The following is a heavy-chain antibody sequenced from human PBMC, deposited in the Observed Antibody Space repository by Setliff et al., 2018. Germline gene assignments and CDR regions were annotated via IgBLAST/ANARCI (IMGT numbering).Heavy chain of an antibody. CDR1: GYTFTSYG. D-gene: IGHD2-21*01. J-gene: IGHJ4*02. CDR2: ISAYNGIA. V-gene: IGHV1-18*01. CDR3: ATEKFPGDWGDY. Sequence: GASVKVSCKASGYTFTSYGISWVRQAPRQGLEWMGWISAYNGIANYAQKFQGRVTITADESTSTAYMELSSLRSDDTAVYYCATEKFPGDWGDYWGQGTLVTVSS.